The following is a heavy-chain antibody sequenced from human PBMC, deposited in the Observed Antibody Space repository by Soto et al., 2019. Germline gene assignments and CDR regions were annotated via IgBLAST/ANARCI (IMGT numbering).Heavy chain of an antibody. CDR2: ISGSGGST. D-gene: IGHD1-7*01. J-gene: IGHJ4*02. V-gene: IGHV3-23*01. CDR1: GFTFSSYA. CDR3: APRPSGKLELRSDY. Sequence: EVQLLESGGGLVQPGGSLRLSCAASGFTFSSYAMSWVRQAPGKGLEWVSAISGSGGSTYYADSVKGRFTISRDNSKNTLYLQMNSLRVEDTAVYYCAPRPSGKLELRSDYWGQGTLVTVSS.